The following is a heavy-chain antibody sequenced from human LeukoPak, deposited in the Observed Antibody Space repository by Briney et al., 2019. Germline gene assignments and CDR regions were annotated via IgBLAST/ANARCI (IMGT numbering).Heavy chain of an antibody. D-gene: IGHD3-10*01. Sequence: GGSLRLSCAASGFTFSSHAMHWVRQAPGKGLEWVAVISYDGSNKYYADSVKGRFTISRDNSKNTLYLQMNSLRAEDTAVYYCVRVRYYGSGAHGAFDIWGQGTMVTVSS. CDR2: ISYDGSNK. V-gene: IGHV3-30-3*01. J-gene: IGHJ3*02. CDR1: GFTFSSHA. CDR3: VRVRYYGSGAHGAFDI.